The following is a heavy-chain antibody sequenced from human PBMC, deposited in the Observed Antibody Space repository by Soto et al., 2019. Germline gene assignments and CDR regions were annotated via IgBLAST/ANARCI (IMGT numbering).Heavy chain of an antibody. V-gene: IGHV4-39*01. CDR3: ATHQQTQNLLCFGESSAFDY. Sequence: ESLALACAVSGGSISSSSYCGGWIRQPPGKWLEWIGSIYYSCTTYYNPSLKSRVTISVDTSKKQFPLKLSSVTAADTAVYYCATHQQTQNLLCFGESSAFDYWGQGTLVTVYS. D-gene: IGHD3-10*01. CDR2: IYYSCTT. J-gene: IGHJ4*02. CDR1: GGSISSSSYC.